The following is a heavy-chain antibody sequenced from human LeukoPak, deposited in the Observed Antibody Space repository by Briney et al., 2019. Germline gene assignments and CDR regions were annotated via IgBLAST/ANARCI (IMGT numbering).Heavy chain of an antibody. CDR3: ARTSRYSSGWYLDY. V-gene: IGHV4-34*01. CDR1: GGSFSGYY. D-gene: IGHD6-19*01. Sequence: KPSETLSLTCAVYGGSFSGYYWSWIRQPPGKGLEWIGEINHSGTTNYHPSLKSRVTTSVDTSKNQFSLKLSSVTAADTAVYYCARTSRYSSGWYLDYWGQGTLVTVSS. CDR2: INHSGTT. J-gene: IGHJ4*02.